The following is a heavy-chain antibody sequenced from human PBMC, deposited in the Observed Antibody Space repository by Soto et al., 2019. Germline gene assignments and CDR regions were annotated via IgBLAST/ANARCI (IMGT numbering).Heavy chain of an antibody. Sequence: QVQLQQWGAGLLKPSETLSLTCAVYGGSFSGYYWSWIRQPPGKGLEWIGEINHSGSTNYNPSIKSRVTISLDTSKHQFSLKLSSVTAADTAVYYCARASAARIDYWGQGTLVTVSS. CDR3: ARASAARIDY. J-gene: IGHJ4*02. V-gene: IGHV4-34*01. D-gene: IGHD2-2*01. CDR1: GGSFSGYY. CDR2: INHSGST.